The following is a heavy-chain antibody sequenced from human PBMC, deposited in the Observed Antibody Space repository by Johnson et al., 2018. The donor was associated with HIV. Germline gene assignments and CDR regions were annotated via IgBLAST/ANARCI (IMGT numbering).Heavy chain of an antibody. CDR3: ARECSSTRWTYGFDI. J-gene: IGHJ3*02. CDR2: IWPDGSNR. CDR1: GFTFDDYG. V-gene: IGHV3-33*08. Sequence: QVQLVESGGGVERPGGSLRLSCAASGFTFDDYGMSWVRQAPGKGPEWVAVIWPDGSNRYYADSVKGRFTISRDNSKNTLYLQMNSLRAEDTAVYYCARECSSTRWTYGFDIWGQGTMVTVSS. D-gene: IGHD6-13*01.